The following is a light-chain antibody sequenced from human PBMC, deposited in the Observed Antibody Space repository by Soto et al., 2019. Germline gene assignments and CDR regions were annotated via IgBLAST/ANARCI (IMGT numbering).Light chain of an antibody. J-gene: IGLJ1*01. Sequence: QSALTQPASVSGSPGQSITISCTGTSSDIGASNYVSWYQQHPGQAPKLMISDVNNRPSGIADRFSGSKSGNTASLTISGIHAEDDADYYCYSWNSNSDTHYVFGTGTKVTVL. CDR1: SSDIGASNY. CDR2: DVN. V-gene: IGLV2-14*03. CDR3: YSWNSNSDTHYV.